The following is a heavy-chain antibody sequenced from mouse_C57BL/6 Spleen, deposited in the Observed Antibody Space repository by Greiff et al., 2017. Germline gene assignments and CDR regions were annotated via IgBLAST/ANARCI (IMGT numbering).Heavy chain of an antibody. D-gene: IGHD2-1*01. CDR1: GFTFSDAW. CDR2: IRNKANNHAT. CDR3: TVVRYGNFYWYFDV. J-gene: IGHJ1*03. V-gene: IGHV6-6*01. Sequence: EVQLQPSGGGLVQPGGSMKLSCAASGFTFSDAWMDWVRQSPEKGLEWVAEIRNKANNHATYYAESVKGRFTISRDDSKSSVYLQMNSLSAEDTGIYYCTVVRYGNFYWYFDVWGTGTTVTVSS.